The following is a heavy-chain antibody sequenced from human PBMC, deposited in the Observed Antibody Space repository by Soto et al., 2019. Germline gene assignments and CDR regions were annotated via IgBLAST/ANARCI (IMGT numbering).Heavy chain of an antibody. CDR3: ASVIAAAGTFVVY. D-gene: IGHD6-13*01. CDR2: IYYSGST. J-gene: IGHJ4*02. CDR1: GGSISSSSYY. V-gene: IGHV4-39*01. Sequence: SETLSLTCTVSGGSISSSSYYWGWIRQPPGKGLEWIGSIYYSGSTYYNPSLKSRVTISVDTSKNQFSLKLSSVTAADTAVYYCASVIAAAGTFVVYWGQGTLVTVSS.